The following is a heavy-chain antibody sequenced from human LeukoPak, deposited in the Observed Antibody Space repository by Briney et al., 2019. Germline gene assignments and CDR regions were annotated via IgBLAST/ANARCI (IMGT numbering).Heavy chain of an antibody. D-gene: IGHD5-18*01. CDR2: INSDGSST. V-gene: IGHV3-74*01. Sequence: GGSLRLSCAASGFTFSSYWMSWARQAPGKGLVWVSRINSDGSSTSYADSVKGRFTISRDNAKNTLYLQMNSLRAEDTAVYYCARDPYTATFDYWGQGTLVTVSS. CDR1: GFTFSSYW. J-gene: IGHJ4*02. CDR3: ARDPYTATFDY.